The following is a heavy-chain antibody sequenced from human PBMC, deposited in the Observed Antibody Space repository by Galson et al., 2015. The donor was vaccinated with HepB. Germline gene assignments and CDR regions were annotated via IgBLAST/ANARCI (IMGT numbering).Heavy chain of an antibody. CDR2: IKSKTDGGTT. D-gene: IGHD3-22*01. CDR3: TTDYYDSSGYYER. Sequence: SLRLSCAASGFTFSNAWMSWVRQAPGKGLEWVGRIKSKTDGGTTDYAAPVKGRFTISRDDSKNTLYLQMNSLKTEDTAVYYCTTDYYDSSGYYERWGQGTLVTVSS. CDR1: GFTFSNAW. J-gene: IGHJ4*02. V-gene: IGHV3-15*01.